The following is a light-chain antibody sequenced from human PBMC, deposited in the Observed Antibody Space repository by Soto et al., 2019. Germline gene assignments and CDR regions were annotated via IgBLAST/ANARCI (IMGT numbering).Light chain of an antibody. CDR2: NVS. V-gene: IGLV2-14*03. CDR1: SSDVGGYNY. Sequence: QSVLTQTASVSGSPGQSITISCTGTSSDVGGYNYVSWYQQHPGKAPRLIIYNVSNRPSGVSIRFSGSKSGSTASLTVSGLQAEDEATYYCCSYTSSSTWVFGGGTQLTVL. CDR3: CSYTSSSTWV. J-gene: IGLJ3*02.